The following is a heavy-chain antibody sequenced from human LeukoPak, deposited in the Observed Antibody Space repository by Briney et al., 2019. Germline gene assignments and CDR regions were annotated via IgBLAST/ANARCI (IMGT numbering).Heavy chain of an antibody. V-gene: IGHV3-33*01. Sequence: GGSVRLSCAASGFTFSSYGMHWVRQAPGKGLEWVAVIWYDGSNKYYADSVKGRFTISRDNSKNTLYLQMNSLRAEDTAVYYCARDLFSAGGYTADYWGQGTLVTVSS. D-gene: IGHD1-26*01. J-gene: IGHJ4*02. CDR1: GFTFSSYG. CDR2: IWYDGSNK. CDR3: ARDLFSAGGYTADY.